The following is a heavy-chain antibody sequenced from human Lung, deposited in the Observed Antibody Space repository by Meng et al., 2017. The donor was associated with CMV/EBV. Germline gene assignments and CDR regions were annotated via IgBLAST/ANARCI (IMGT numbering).Heavy chain of an antibody. V-gene: IGHV4-34*01. Sequence: WAGYGGSFSDYYWSWIRQPPGKGLEWIGEINHSGSTNYNPSLKSRVTISVDTSKKQISVKLSSVTAADTAVYYCARLMIESSSFDYWGQGTLVTVSS. CDR1: GGSFSDYY. CDR2: INHSGST. J-gene: IGHJ4*02. CDR3: ARLMIESSSFDY. D-gene: IGHD3-22*01.